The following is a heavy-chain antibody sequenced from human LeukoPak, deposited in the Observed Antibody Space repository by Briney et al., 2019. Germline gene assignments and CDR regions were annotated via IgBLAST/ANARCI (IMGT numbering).Heavy chain of an antibody. D-gene: IGHD6-13*01. CDR3: ARVDIAAAHVDY. J-gene: IGHJ4*02. V-gene: IGHV4-34*01. CDR2: INHSGST. Sequence: SETLSLTCAVYGGSFSGYYWSWIRQPPGKGLEWIGEINHSGSTNYNPSLKSRVTISVDTSKNQFSLKQSSVTAADTAVYYCARVDIAAAHVDYWGQGTLVTVSS. CDR1: GGSFSGYY.